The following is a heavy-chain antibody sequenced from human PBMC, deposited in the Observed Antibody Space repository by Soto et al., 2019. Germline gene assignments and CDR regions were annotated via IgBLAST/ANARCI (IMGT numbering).Heavy chain of an antibody. J-gene: IGHJ5*02. D-gene: IGHD1-1*01. CDR3: ARNHGGTTAS. V-gene: IGHV3-11*06. CDR2: ISSSSSYT. Sequence: QVQLVESGGGLVKPGGSLRLSCAASGFTFSDYYMSWIRQAPGKGLEWVSYISSSSSYTNYADSVKGRFTISRDNAKNHLYQKKNGRRAEARAVYYCARNHGGTTASWGQGPLVPVSS. CDR1: GFTFSDYY.